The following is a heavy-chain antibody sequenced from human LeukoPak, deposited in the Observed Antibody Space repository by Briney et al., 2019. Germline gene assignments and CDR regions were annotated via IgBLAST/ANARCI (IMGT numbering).Heavy chain of an antibody. CDR3: ARLGSSWSSDY. CDR1: GIDVSTDY. Sequence: GGSLRLSCVASGIDVSTDYITWVRQAPGKGLEWVALIWYDGRKEYYADSVKGRFTISRDDSRNTLYLQMNGLRAEDTAVYYCARLGSSWSSDYWGQGTLVTVSS. V-gene: IGHV3-33*08. D-gene: IGHD6-13*01. CDR2: IWYDGRKE. J-gene: IGHJ4*02.